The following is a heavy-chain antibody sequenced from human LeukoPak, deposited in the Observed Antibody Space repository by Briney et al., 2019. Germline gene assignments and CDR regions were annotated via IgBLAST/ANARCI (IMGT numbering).Heavy chain of an antibody. J-gene: IGHJ3*02. CDR2: IYSGGST. D-gene: IGHD3-22*01. CDR3: ARAPLYYYDFDI. Sequence: GGSLRLSCAASGFTVSSNYMSWVRQAPGKGLEWVSVIYSGGSTYYADSVKGRFTISRDNSKNTLYLQMNSLRAEDTAVYYCARAPLYYYDFDIWGQGTVVTVSS. CDR1: GFTVSSNY. V-gene: IGHV3-66*01.